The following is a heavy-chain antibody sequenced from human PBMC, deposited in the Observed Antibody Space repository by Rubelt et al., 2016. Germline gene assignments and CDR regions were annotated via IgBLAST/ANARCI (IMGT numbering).Heavy chain of an antibody. CDR3: AKDRAAMVPKPYYFDY. Sequence: GLEWIGYIHYSGSTSYNPSLKSRITMSVDTSENQFSLKLNSVTAADTAVYYCAKDRAAMVPKPYYFDYWGQGTLVTVSS. J-gene: IGHJ4*02. CDR2: IHYSGST. V-gene: IGHV4-30-4*07. D-gene: IGHD5-18*01.